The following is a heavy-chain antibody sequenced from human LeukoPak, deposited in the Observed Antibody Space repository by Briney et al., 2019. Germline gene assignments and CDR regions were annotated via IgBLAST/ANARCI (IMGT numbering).Heavy chain of an antibody. CDR3: ARDLIGGWYDY. CDR1: GYSISSGCY. V-gene: IGHV4-38-2*02. J-gene: IGHJ4*02. CDR2: IYHSGST. Sequence: SETLSLTCAVSGYSISSGCYWGWIGQPPGKGLEWIGTIYHSGSTYYNPSLKSRVTISVDTSKNQFSLKLSSVTAADTAVYYCARDLIGGWYDYWGQGTLVTVSS. D-gene: IGHD6-19*01.